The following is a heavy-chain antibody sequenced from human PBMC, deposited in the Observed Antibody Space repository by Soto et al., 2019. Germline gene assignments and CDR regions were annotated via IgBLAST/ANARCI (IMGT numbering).Heavy chain of an antibody. CDR1: GGTFSSYT. V-gene: IGHV1-69*08. CDR2: IIPILGIA. Sequence: QVQLVQSGAEVKKPGSSVKVPCKASGGTFSSYTISWVRQAPGQGLEWMGRIIPILGIANYAQKFQGRVTITADKSTSTAYMELSSLRSEDTAVYYCARDHCSGGSCYRYYFDYWGQGTLVTVSS. CDR3: ARDHCSGGSCYRYYFDY. J-gene: IGHJ4*02. D-gene: IGHD2-15*01.